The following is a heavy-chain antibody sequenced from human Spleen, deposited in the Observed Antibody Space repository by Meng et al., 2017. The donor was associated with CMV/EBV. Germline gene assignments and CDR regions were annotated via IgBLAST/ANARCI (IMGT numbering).Heavy chain of an antibody. V-gene: IGHV5-51*01. Sequence: GESLKISCQASGYRFTDYWIGWVRQMPGKGLEWMGIIYPADSDTRYSPSFRGQVTISADRSITTAYLQWSSLKASDTAIYYCARQALWSGFSFDPWGQGTRVTVSS. CDR2: IYPADSDT. D-gene: IGHD3-3*01. CDR3: ARQALWSGFSFDP. J-gene: IGHJ5*02. CDR1: GYRFTDYW.